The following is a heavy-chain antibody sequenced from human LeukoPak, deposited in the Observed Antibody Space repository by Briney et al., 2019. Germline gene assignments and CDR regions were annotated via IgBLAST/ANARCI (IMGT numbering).Heavy chain of an antibody. D-gene: IGHD3-22*01. CDR3: ARLRNYDSSGYYSEIDS. CDR1: GFIFNNYG. J-gene: IGHJ4*02. V-gene: IGHV3-20*04. CDR2: INWNSIRV. Sequence: GESLRLSCTASGFIFNNYGMSWVRQAPGKGLEWVSGINWNSIRVGYADSVKGRFTISRDNAKNSLYLQMNSLRAEDTAFYYCARLRNYDSSGYYSEIDSWGQGILVTVSS.